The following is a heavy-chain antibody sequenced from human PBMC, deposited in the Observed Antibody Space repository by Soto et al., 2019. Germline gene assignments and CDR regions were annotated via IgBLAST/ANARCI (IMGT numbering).Heavy chain of an antibody. D-gene: IGHD3-3*01. J-gene: IGHJ4*02. V-gene: IGHV1-18*01. CDR2: ISAYNGNT. CDR3: AIRIPHYDFWSGYPDY. Sequence: GASVKVSCKASGYTFTSYGISWVRQAPGQGLEWMGWISAYNGNTNYAQKLQGRVTMTTDTSTSTAYMELRSLRSDDTAVYYCAIRIPHYDFWSGYPDYWGQGTLVTVSS. CDR1: GYTFTSYG.